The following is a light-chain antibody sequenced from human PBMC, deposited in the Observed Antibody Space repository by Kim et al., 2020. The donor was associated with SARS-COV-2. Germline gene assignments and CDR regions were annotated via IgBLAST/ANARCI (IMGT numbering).Light chain of an antibody. V-gene: IGKV3-15*01. J-gene: IGKJ1*01. CDR1: KNIASN. CDR3: QLYNHWPLT. Sequence: VSPGERATLSCRASKNIASNLAWYQQKPGQAPRLLIYGASTRATGVPARFGGSGSGTEFTLTISSLQSEDFAIYYCQLYNHWPLTFGQGTKVDIK. CDR2: GAS.